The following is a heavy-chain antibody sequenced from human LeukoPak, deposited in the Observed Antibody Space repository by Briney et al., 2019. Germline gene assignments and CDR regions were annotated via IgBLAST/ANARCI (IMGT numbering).Heavy chain of an antibody. J-gene: IGHJ6*03. Sequence: SVKVSCKASGGTFSSYTISWVRQAPGQGLEWMGRIIPILGIANYAQKFQGRVTITADKSTSTAYMELSSLRSEDTAVYYCARGPFYYYYMDVWGKGTTVTVSS. CDR3: ARGPFYYYYMDV. CDR2: IIPILGIA. V-gene: IGHV1-69*02. CDR1: GGTFSSYT.